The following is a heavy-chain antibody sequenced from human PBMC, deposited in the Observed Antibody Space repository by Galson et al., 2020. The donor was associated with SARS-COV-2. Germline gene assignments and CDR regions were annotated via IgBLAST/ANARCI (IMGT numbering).Heavy chain of an antibody. J-gene: IGHJ4*02. V-gene: IGHV3-49*04. CDR2: IRNKTYGGTA. CDR3: TMSTGWVGANY. D-gene: IGHD6-19*01. Sequence: GGSLRLFCTSPGLTFGDYAVTWVRQAPGKGPEWVGFIRNKTYGGTAEYAAPVKGRPTISRDDSTSVAYVQRNRLTTEDTGMYYCTMSTGWVGANYWGQGTLVTVSS. CDR1: GLTFGDYA.